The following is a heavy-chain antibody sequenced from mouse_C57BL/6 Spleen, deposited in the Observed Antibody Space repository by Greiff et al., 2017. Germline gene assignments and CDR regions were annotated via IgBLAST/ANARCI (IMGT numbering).Heavy chain of an antibody. CDR1: GFTFSSYG. Sequence: DVKLVESGGDLVKPGGSLKLSCAASGFTFSSYGMSWVRQTPDKRLEWVATISSGGSYTYYPDSVKGRFTISRDNAKNTLYLQMSSLKSGDTAMYDCERQGGSGGTGGYFDVWGTGTTVTVSS. CDR3: ERQGGSGGTGGYFDV. CDR2: ISSGGSYT. D-gene: IGHD4-1*01. J-gene: IGHJ1*03. V-gene: IGHV5-6*02.